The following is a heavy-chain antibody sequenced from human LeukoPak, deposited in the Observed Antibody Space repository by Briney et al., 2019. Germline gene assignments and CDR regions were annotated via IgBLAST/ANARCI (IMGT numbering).Heavy chain of an antibody. J-gene: IGHJ4*02. D-gene: IGHD2-2*01. V-gene: IGHV3-66*01. CDR1: GLTFSGYA. CDR2: VYSDDTT. CDR3: ARALPASSHTSFDY. Sequence: PGGPLSFSWAALGLTFSGYALSWVGKAPGKGLEWVSIVYSDDTTYYADSVKGRFTISRDTSKNTVYLQVNSLRAEDTAVYYCARALPASSHTSFDYWGQGTRVTVSS.